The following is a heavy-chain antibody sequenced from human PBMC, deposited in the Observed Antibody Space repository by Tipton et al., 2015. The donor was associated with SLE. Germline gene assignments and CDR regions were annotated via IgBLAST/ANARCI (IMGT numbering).Heavy chain of an antibody. CDR2: ISDSGST. J-gene: IGHJ5*02. CDR1: GASIRSTTFY. D-gene: IGHD6-13*01. CDR3: ASSNGYSSSWYGPYNWFDP. Sequence: TLSLTCTVSGASIRSTTFYWGWIRQPPGKGLEWIGSISDSGSTHHNPSLKSRVTISVDTSKNQFSLKLSSVTAADTAVYYCASSNGYSSSWYGPYNWFDPWGQGTLVTVSS. V-gene: IGHV4-39*07.